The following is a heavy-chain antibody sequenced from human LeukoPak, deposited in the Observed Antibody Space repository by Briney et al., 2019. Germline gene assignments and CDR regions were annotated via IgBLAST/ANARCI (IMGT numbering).Heavy chain of an antibody. CDR1: GYTFTSYY. D-gene: IGHD3-22*01. CDR2: INPSGGST. V-gene: IGHV1-46*01. J-gene: IGHJ4*02. Sequence: GASVKVSCKASGYTFTSYYIHWVRQAPGQGLEWMGIINPSGGSTSYAQKFQGRVTMTRDTSTSTVYMELSSLRSEDTAVYCCARDLGGYYDPKYYFDYWGQGTLVTVSS. CDR3: ARDLGGYYDPKYYFDY.